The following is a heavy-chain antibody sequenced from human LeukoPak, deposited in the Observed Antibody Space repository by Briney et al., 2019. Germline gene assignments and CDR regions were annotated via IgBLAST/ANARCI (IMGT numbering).Heavy chain of an antibody. D-gene: IGHD6-19*01. CDR2: VSYDGSNK. Sequence: GGSLRLSCAASGFTFSSYGMHWVRQAPGKGLEWVAVVSYDGSNKYYADSAKGRFTISRDNSKNTLYLQMNSLRPEDTAVYYCASRGPDRSGWYYFDYWGQGTLVTVSS. V-gene: IGHV3-30*03. J-gene: IGHJ4*02. CDR1: GFTFSSYG. CDR3: ASRGPDRSGWYYFDY.